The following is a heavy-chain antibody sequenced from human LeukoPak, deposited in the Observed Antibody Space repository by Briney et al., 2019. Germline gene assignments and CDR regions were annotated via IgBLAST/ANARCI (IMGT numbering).Heavy chain of an antibody. Sequence: SETLSLTCTVPGGSISSYYWTWIRQPPGKGLEWIGYIYYSGSTNYNPSLKSRVTISVDTSKNQFSLKLTSVTAADTAVYYCARDRDSYYYDSSGYHAFDIWGQGTMVTVSS. D-gene: IGHD3-22*01. CDR2: IYYSGST. CDR3: ARDRDSYYYDSSGYHAFDI. J-gene: IGHJ3*02. CDR1: GGSISSYY. V-gene: IGHV4-59*01.